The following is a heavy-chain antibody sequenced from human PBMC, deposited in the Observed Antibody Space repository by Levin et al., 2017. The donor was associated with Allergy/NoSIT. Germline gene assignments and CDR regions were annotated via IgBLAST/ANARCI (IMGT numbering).Heavy chain of an antibody. CDR1: GFSLSTSGVG. J-gene: IGHJ3*02. CDR3: AHRPSYYDYDSSGLYAFDI. V-gene: IGHV2-5*01. D-gene: IGHD3-22*01. CDR2: IYWNDDK. Sequence: SGPTLVKPTQTLTLTCTFSGFSLSTSGVGVGWIRQPPGKALEWLALIYWNDDKRYSPSLKSRLTITKDTSKNQVVLTMTNMDPVDTATYYCAHRPSYYDYDSSGLYAFDIWGQGTMVTVSS.